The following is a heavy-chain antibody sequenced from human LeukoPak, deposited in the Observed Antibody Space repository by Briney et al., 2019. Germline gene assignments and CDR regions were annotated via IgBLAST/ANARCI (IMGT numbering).Heavy chain of an antibody. V-gene: IGHV3-48*01. CDR3: ARALYDSSGYYYSYYYYGMDV. Sequence: GGSLRLSCAASGFTFSTYSMNWVRQAPGKGLEWVSYISSSSSMIDYADSVKGRFTISRDNSKNTLYLQMNSLRAEDTAVYYCARALYDSSGYYYSYYYYGMDVWGQGTTVTVSS. D-gene: IGHD3-22*01. CDR2: ISSSSSMI. J-gene: IGHJ6*02. CDR1: GFTFSTYS.